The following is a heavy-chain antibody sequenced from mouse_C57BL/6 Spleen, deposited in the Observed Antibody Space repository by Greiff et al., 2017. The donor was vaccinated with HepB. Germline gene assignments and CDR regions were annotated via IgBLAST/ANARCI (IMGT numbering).Heavy chain of an antibody. CDR2: INPSSGYT. CDR3: ARCYSNYVGFAY. D-gene: IGHD2-5*01. Sequence: LVESGAELARPGASVKMSCKASGYTFTSYTMHWVKQRPGQGLEWIGYINPSSGYTKYNQKFKDKATLTADKSSSTAYMQLSSLTSEDSAVYYCARCYSNYVGFAYWGQGTLVTVSA. CDR1: GYTFTSYT. V-gene: IGHV1-4*01. J-gene: IGHJ3*01.